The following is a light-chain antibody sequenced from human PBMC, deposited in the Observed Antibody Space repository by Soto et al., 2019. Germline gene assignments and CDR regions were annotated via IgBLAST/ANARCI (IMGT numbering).Light chain of an antibody. V-gene: IGKV3-20*01. CDR2: DAS. CDR1: QSVSSY. Sequence: EIVMTQSPATLSVSPGERATLSCRASQSVSSYLAWYQQNPGQAPRLLIYDASNRATGIPARFSGSGSGTDFTLTISRLEPEDFAVYYCQQYGSSGTFGQGTKVDIK. J-gene: IGKJ1*01. CDR3: QQYGSSGT.